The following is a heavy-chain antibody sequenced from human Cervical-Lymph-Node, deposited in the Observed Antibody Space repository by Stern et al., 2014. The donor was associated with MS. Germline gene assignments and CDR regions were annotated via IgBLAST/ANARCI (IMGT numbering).Heavy chain of an antibody. Sequence: EVQLVESGAEVKKPGESLKISCRGSGYRFTSDWIGWVRQVPGKCLEWMGISYPGDSDTRYSPSFQGQVHISADKSIRTAYLQLSSLKASDSAIYYCARGGYYDGSGYYPFLVWGQGSQVTVSS. J-gene: IGHJ4*02. CDR3: ARGGYYDGSGYYPFLV. CDR2: SYPGDSDT. CDR1: GYRFTSDW. D-gene: IGHD3-22*01. V-gene: IGHV5-51*01.